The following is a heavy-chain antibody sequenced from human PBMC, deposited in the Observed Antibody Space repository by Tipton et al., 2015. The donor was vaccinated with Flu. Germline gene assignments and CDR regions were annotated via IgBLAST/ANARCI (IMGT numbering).Heavy chain of an antibody. CDR2: INPSGGSI. V-gene: IGHV1-46*01. CDR1: GYTFTSYY. D-gene: IGHD3-16*01. CDR3: ARVYDYYYYGMDV. J-gene: IGHJ6*02. Sequence: QVQLVQSGAEVKKPGASVKVSCKASGYTFTSYYMHWVRPAPGQGLEWMGIINPSGGSISYAQKFQGGVTMTRDTSTSTVYMELSSLRSEDTAVYYCARVYDYYYYGMDVWGQGTTVTVSS.